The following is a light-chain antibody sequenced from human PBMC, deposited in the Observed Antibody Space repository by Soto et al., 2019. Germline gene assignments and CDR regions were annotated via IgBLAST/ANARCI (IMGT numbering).Light chain of an antibody. V-gene: IGKV3-11*01. CDR3: QQRSNWPPL. CDR1: QSVSSY. Sequence: ETVMTQSPATLSVSPGERATLSCRASQSVSSYLAWYQQKPGQAPRLLIYDASNRATGIPARFSGSGSGTDFTLTISSLEPEDFAVYYCQQRSNWPPLFGQGTRLEI. J-gene: IGKJ5*01. CDR2: DAS.